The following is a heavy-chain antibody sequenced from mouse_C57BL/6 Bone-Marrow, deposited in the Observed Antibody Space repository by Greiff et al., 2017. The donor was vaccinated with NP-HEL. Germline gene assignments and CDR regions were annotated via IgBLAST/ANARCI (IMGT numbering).Heavy chain of an antibody. CDR1: GFTFSSYA. CDR2: ISDGGSYT. D-gene: IGHD2-4*01. Sequence: EVKLMESGGGLVKPGGSLKLSCAASGFTFSSYAMSWVRQTPEKRLEWVATISDGGSYTYYPDNVKGRFTISRDNAKNNLYLQMSHLKSEDTAMYYCARGYDYDRYWYFDVWGTGTTVTVSS. J-gene: IGHJ1*03. CDR3: ARGYDYDRYWYFDV. V-gene: IGHV5-4*03.